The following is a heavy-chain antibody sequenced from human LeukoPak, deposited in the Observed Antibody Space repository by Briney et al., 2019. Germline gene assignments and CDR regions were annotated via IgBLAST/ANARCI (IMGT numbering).Heavy chain of an antibody. CDR3: ARERWLQYSYDY. V-gene: IGHV1-18*01. J-gene: IGHJ4*02. D-gene: IGHD5-12*01. Sequence: ASVKVSCTASGYTFASYGFTWVRQAPGQGLEWMGWISAYNGNTNYAQKLQGRVTMTTDTSTSTAYMELRSLRSDDTAVYYCARERWLQYSYDYWGQGTLVTVSS. CDR2: ISAYNGNT. CDR1: GYTFASYG.